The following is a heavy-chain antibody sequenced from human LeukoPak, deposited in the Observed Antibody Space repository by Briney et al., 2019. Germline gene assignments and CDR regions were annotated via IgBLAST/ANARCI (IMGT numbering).Heavy chain of an antibody. D-gene: IGHD3-3*01. V-gene: IGHV1-18*01. CDR1: GYTFTSYG. Sequence: GASVKVSRKASGYTFTSYGISWVRQAPGQGLEWMGWISAYNGNTNYAQKLQGRVTMTTDTSTSTAYMELRSLRSDDTAVYYCARASGPIFGVVTQYFDYWGQGTLVTVSS. CDR2: ISAYNGNT. J-gene: IGHJ4*02. CDR3: ARASGPIFGVVTQYFDY.